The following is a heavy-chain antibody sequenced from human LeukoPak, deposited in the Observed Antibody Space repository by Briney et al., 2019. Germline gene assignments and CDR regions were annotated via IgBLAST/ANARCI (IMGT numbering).Heavy chain of an antibody. CDR2: IYYSGST. D-gene: IGHD3-22*01. Sequence: SETLSLTCTVSGGSISSYYWSWIRQPPGKGLEWIGYIYYSGSTNYNPSLKSRVTISVDTSKNQFSLKLSSVTAADTAVYYCARDRGYYDSSGYYYAFDYWGQGTLVTVSS. J-gene: IGHJ4*02. CDR1: GGSISSYY. V-gene: IGHV4-59*01. CDR3: ARDRGYYDSSGYYYAFDY.